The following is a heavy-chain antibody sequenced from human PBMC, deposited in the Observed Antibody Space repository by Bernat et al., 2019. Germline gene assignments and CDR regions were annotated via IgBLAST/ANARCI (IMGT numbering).Heavy chain of an antibody. D-gene: IGHD3-10*01. V-gene: IGHV3-23*01. CDR2: FRGSGGGT. Sequence: EVQLLESGGGFVQPGGSLRLSCAASGFTFSSYAMSWVRQAPGKGLEWVSSFRGSGGGTSYADSVKGRFTISRDNSKNTLYLQMNSLRAEDTAVYYCAKGAYGSVRYYNVYFDYWGQGTLVTVSS. J-gene: IGHJ4*02. CDR3: AKGAYGSVRYYNVYFDY. CDR1: GFTFSSYA.